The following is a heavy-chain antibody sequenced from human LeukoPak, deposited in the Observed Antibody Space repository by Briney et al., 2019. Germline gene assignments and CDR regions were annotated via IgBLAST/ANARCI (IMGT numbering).Heavy chain of an antibody. V-gene: IGHV3-33*01. J-gene: IGHJ6*03. CDR2: IWYDGSNK. CDR3: AGATYYYYYYMDV. Sequence: GGSLRPSCAASGFTFSSYGMHWVRQAPGKGLEWVAVIWYDGSNKYYADSVKGRFTISRDNSKNTLYLQTNSLRAEDTAVYYCAGATYYYYYYMDVWGKGTTVSVSS. CDR1: GFTFSSYG.